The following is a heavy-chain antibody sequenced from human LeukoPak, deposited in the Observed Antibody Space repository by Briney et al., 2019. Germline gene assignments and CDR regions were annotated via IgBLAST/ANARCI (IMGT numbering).Heavy chain of an antibody. Sequence: PGGSLRLSCAASGFTVSSNYMSWVRQAPGKGLEWVSVIYGAGSTYYADSVKGRFTISRDNSKNTLYLQMNSLRAEDTAVYYCATPRSGYYYYFDYWGQGTLVAVS. D-gene: IGHD3-22*01. V-gene: IGHV3-66*01. CDR2: IYGAGST. CDR3: ATPRSGYYYYFDY. J-gene: IGHJ4*02. CDR1: GFTVSSNY.